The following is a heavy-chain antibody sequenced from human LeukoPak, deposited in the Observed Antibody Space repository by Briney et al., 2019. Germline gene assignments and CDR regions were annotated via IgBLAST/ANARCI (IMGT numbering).Heavy chain of an antibody. D-gene: IGHD6-13*01. CDR1: GGSISSNNYY. J-gene: IGHJ4*02. Sequence: PSETLSLTCTVSGGSISSNNYYWGWIRQPPGKGLEWIGSIYYSGTTFYRPSLKTRVTISLDTSKNQFSLKLSSVTAADTAVYYCARHRMYSSSRGLDYWGQGTLVTVSS. CDR3: ARHRMYSSSRGLDY. V-gene: IGHV4-39*01. CDR2: IYYSGTT.